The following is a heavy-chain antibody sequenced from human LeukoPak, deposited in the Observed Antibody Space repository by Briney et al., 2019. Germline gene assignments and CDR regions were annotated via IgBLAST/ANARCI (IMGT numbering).Heavy chain of an antibody. D-gene: IGHD2-8*02. CDR3: ARAPISLVPWAGYFQH. V-gene: IGHV3-21*01. Sequence: GGSLRLSCAASGFTFSSYSMNWVRQAPGKGLEWVSSISSSSSYIYYADSVKGRFTISRDNAKNTLYLQMNSLRAEDTAVYYCARAPISLVPWAGYFQHWGQGTLVTVSS. CDR2: ISSSSSYI. J-gene: IGHJ1*01. CDR1: GFTFSSYS.